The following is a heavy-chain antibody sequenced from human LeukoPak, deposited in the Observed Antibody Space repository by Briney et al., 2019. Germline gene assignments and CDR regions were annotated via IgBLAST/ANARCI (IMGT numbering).Heavy chain of an antibody. Sequence: TLSLTCSVSGASININNYYWSWIRQHPGKGLEWIGYIYYSGSSYYTPSLQSRVRLSVDTSKNQFSLRLSSVTAADTAVYYCASDDYGDLVNAFDIWGQGTMVTVSS. V-gene: IGHV4-31*03. CDR1: GASININNYY. CDR3: ASDDYGDLVNAFDI. CDR2: IYYSGSS. J-gene: IGHJ3*02. D-gene: IGHD4-17*01.